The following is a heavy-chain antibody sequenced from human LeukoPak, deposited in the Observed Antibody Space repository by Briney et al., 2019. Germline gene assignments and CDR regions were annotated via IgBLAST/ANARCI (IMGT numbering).Heavy chain of an antibody. CDR3: ASRSLWYGEDY. Sequence: AGGSLRLSCAASGFTVSSNYMSWVRQALGKGLEWVSDIYSSGGTYYAASVKGRFTISRDNSKSTLYLQMNSLRAEDTAVYYCASRSLWYGEDYWGQGTLVTVSS. J-gene: IGHJ4*02. V-gene: IGHV3-53*01. CDR1: GFTVSSNY. CDR2: IYSSGGT. D-gene: IGHD3-10*01.